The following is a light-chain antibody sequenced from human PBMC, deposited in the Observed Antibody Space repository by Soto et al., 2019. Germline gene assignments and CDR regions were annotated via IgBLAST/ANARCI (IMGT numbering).Light chain of an antibody. Sequence: QSALTQPPSVAGSPGQSVTISCTGTSSDVGSYNRVSWYQQPPGTAPKLMIYQVSNRPSGVPDRFSGSKSGNTASLTISGRQAEDDAEYYCSSYASSSPYVFGGGIRVTVL. J-gene: IGLJ3*02. V-gene: IGLV2-18*02. CDR2: QVS. CDR1: SSDVGSYNR. CDR3: SSYASSSPYV.